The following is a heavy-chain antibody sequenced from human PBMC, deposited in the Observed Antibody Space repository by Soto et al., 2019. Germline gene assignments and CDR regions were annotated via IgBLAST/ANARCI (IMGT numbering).Heavy chain of an antibody. V-gene: IGHV1-18*01. CDR3: VRSSSSSPADY. J-gene: IGHJ4*02. CDR2: ISAYKGNT. CDR1: GFTFTNYG. D-gene: IGHD6-6*01. Sequence: ASVKVSCKASGFTFTNYGISWVRQAPGQGLEWMGWISAYKGNTNYAQEFQGRVTMTTDTSTSTAYMELRSLRSDDTALYYCVRSSSSSPADYWGQGTLVTVSS.